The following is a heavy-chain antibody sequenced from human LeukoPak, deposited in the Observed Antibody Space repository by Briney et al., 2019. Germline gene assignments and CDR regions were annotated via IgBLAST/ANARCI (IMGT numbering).Heavy chain of an antibody. CDR1: GYTFTNYG. Sequence: SCKASGYTFTNYGMHWVRQAPGKGLEWVAVIWYDGSNKYYADSVKGRFTISRDNSKNTLYLQMNSLRAEDTAVYYCARESGNGYSSGWYPYYYYGMDVWGQGTTVTVSS. V-gene: IGHV3-33*01. J-gene: IGHJ6*02. CDR2: IWYDGSNK. CDR3: ARESGNGYSSGWYPYYYYGMDV. D-gene: IGHD6-19*01.